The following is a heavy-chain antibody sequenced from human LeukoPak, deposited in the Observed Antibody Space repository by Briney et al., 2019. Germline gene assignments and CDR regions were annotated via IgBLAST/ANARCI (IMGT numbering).Heavy chain of an antibody. V-gene: IGHV3-23*01. CDR1: GFTFSRHW. CDR3: AKDLSVEMATIYDY. CDR2: ISGSGGST. D-gene: IGHD5-24*01. Sequence: LAGGSLRLSCAASGFTFSRHWMSWVRQAPGKGLEWVSAISGSGGSTYYADSVKGRFTISRDNSKNTLYLQMNSLRAEDTAVYYCAKDLSVEMATIYDYWGQGTLVTVSS. J-gene: IGHJ4*02.